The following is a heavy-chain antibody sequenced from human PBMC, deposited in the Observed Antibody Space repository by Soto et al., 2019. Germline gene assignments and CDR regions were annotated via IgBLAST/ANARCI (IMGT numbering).Heavy chain of an antibody. D-gene: IGHD2-2*01. CDR2: IYYSGST. J-gene: IGHJ5*02. CDR3: ARRSCSSTSCNWFDP. CDR1: GGSISSYY. Sequence: SETLSLTCTVSGGSISSYYWSWIRQPPGKGLEWIGYIYYSGSTNYNPSLKSRVTISVDTSKNQFSLKLSSVTAADTAVYYCARRSCSSTSCNWFDPWGQGTLVTVSS. V-gene: IGHV4-59*08.